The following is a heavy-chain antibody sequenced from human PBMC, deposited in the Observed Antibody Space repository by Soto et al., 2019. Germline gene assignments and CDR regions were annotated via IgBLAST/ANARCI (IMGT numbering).Heavy chain of an antibody. D-gene: IGHD6-13*01. J-gene: IGHJ6*02. V-gene: IGHV3-23*01. CDR2: ISGSGGST. Sequence: GGSLRLSCAASGFTFSSYAMSWVRQAPGKGLEWVSAISGSGGSTYYADSVKGRFTISRDNSKNTLYLQMNSLRAEDTAVDYCAKDWKYSSSWYWDYYYYGMDVWGQGTTVTVSS. CDR1: GFTFSSYA. CDR3: AKDWKYSSSWYWDYYYYGMDV.